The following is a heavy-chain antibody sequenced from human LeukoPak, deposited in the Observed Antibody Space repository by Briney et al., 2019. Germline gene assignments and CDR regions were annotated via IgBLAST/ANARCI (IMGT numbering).Heavy chain of an antibody. V-gene: IGHV3-23*01. J-gene: IGHJ5*02. CDR3: AKDYYYDSSGYLDP. CDR2: ISGSGGST. Sequence: GGSLRLSCAASGFTFSSYAMSWVRQAPGKGLEWVSAISGSGGSTYYADSVKCRFTISRDNSKNTLYLQMNSLRAEDTAVYYCAKDYYYDSSGYLDPWGQGTLVTVSS. D-gene: IGHD3-22*01. CDR1: GFTFSSYA.